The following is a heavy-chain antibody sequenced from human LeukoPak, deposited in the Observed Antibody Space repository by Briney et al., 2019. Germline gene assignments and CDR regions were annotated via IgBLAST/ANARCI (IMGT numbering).Heavy chain of an antibody. CDR3: PRQNCTGGSCSYVGC. Sequence: PGGSLRLSCAASVFTYSSYERNWVRQALGKGLEWVSYISSSGSTIYYADSVKGRFTIYRDNAKNSLYLQMNSLKMEDTAVYYCPRQNCTGGSCSYVGCWGQGTLVTVSS. V-gene: IGHV3-48*03. CDR1: VFTYSSYE. CDR2: ISSSGSTI. J-gene: IGHJ4*02. D-gene: IGHD2-8*02.